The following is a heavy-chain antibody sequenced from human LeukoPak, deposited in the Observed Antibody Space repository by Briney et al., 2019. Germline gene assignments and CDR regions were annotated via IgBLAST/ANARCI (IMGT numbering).Heavy chain of an antibody. CDR1: GGTFSSCA. V-gene: IGHV1-69*05. CDR2: IIPIFGTA. CDR3: ARGHCSSTSCYSVDY. D-gene: IGHD2-2*02. Sequence: ASVKVSCKASGGTFSSCAISWVRQAPGQGLEWMGGIIPIFGTANYAQKFQGRVTITTDESTSTAYMELSSLRSEDTAVYYCARGHCSSTSCYSVDYWGQGTLVTVSS. J-gene: IGHJ4*02.